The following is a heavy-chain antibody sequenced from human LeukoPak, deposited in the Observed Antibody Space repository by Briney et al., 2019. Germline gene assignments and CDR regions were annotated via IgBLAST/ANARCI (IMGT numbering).Heavy chain of an antibody. J-gene: IGHJ5*02. Sequence: GGSLRLSCAASGFTFSSYGMHWVRQAPGKGLEWVAVISYDGSNKYYADSVKGRFTISRDNSKNTLYLQNSLRAEDTAVYYCAKDQGGYYDILTGPPAFDPWGQGTLVTVSS. CDR2: ISYDGSNK. CDR3: AKDQGGYYDILTGPPAFDP. V-gene: IGHV3-30*18. CDR1: GFTFSSYG. D-gene: IGHD3-9*01.